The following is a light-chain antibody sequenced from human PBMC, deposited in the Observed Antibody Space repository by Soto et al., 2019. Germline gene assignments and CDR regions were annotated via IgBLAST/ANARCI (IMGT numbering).Light chain of an antibody. Sequence: EIVMTQSPATLSVSPGERAPLSCRASQSVSSYLAWYQQKPGLAPRLLIYDASNRATGIPARFSGSGSGTDFTLTISSLEPEDFAVYYCQHRSIWPVSFGQGTRLEIK. CDR1: QSVSSY. V-gene: IGKV3-11*01. CDR2: DAS. CDR3: QHRSIWPVS. J-gene: IGKJ5*01.